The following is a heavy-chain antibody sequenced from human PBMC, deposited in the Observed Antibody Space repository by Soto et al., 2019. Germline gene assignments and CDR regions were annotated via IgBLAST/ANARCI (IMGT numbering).Heavy chain of an antibody. CDR1: GYTFTGYG. Sequence: GASVKVSCKASGYTFTGYGISWVRQAPGQGLEWMGWISAYNGNTNYAQKLQGRVTMTTDTSTSTAYMELRSLRSDDTAVYYCARDSHYSGSYYLLEYYYYGMDVWGQGTTVTVSS. V-gene: IGHV1-18*01. J-gene: IGHJ6*02. CDR3: ARDSHYSGSYYLLEYYYYGMDV. CDR2: ISAYNGNT. D-gene: IGHD3-10*01.